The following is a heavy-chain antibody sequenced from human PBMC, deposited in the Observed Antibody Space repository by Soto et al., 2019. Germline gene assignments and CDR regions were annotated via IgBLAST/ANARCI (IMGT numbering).Heavy chain of an antibody. J-gene: IGHJ6*02. Sequence: QVQLVQSGAEVKKPGSSVKVSCKAYGGTFSSSAISWVRQAHGQGLEWMGGIIPIFGTANYAQKFQGRVTITADESTSTDDMERSSLRSEDTAVYYCASGYYDILTGYRNYFYYGMDVWGQGTTVTVSS. D-gene: IGHD3-9*01. CDR3: ASGYYDILTGYRNYFYYGMDV. CDR1: GGTFSSSA. CDR2: IIPIFGTA. V-gene: IGHV1-69*01.